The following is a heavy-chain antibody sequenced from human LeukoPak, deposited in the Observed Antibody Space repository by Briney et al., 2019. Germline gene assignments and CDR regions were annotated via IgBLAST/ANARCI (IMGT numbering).Heavy chain of an antibody. V-gene: IGHV1-2*02. CDR3: ATVRDIVVGGGPYYFDY. Sequence: ASVRVSCKSSGYTFTAYAVHWVRQAPGQGLEWMGWINPHNGDTNYAQKFQGRVTMTRDTSITTAYMELSRLKSDDTAVYYCATVRDIVVGGGPYYFDYWGQGTLVTVSS. CDR1: GYTFTAYA. CDR2: INPHNGDT. J-gene: IGHJ4*02. D-gene: IGHD2-15*01.